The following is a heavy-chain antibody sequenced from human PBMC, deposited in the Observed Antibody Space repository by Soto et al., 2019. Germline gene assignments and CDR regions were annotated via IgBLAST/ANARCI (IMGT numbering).Heavy chain of an antibody. CDR3: AREVVEPAAMGNHYYYMDV. CDR1: GFTFGDYY. V-gene: IGHV4-31*02. D-gene: IGHD2-2*01. Sequence: LRLSCAASGFTFGDYYMSWIRQAPGKGLEWIGYIYHSGSTYYNPPLESRVTISVVTSKNQFSLRLSSVTAADTAVYYCAREVVEPAAMGNHYYYMDVWGKGTTVTVSS. CDR2: IYHSGST. J-gene: IGHJ6*03.